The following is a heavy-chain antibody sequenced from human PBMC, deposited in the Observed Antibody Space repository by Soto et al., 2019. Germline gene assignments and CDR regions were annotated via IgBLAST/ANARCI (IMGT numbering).Heavy chain of an antibody. Sequence: QVQLVQSGAEVKKPGSSVKVSCKASGGTFSSYAISWVRQAPGQGLEWMGGIIPIFGTANYAQKFQGRVTITADESTSTAYMELSSLRSEDTAVYCCARSLTIFGVVWYFDLWGRGTLVTVSS. D-gene: IGHD3-3*01. CDR3: ARSLTIFGVVWYFDL. CDR2: IIPIFGTA. CDR1: GGTFSSYA. V-gene: IGHV1-69*01. J-gene: IGHJ2*01.